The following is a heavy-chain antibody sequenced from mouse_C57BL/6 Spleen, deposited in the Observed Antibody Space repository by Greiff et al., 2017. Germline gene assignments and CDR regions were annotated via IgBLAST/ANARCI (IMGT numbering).Heavy chain of an antibody. CDR3: ARGDDGPDV. Sequence: DVMLVESGGGLVKPGGSLKLSCAASGFTFSSYAMSWVRQTPEKRLEWVATISDGGSYTYYPDNVKGRFTISRDNAKNNLYLQMSHLKSEDTAMYDCARGDDGPDVWGTGTTVTVSS. CDR2: ISDGGSYT. J-gene: IGHJ1*03. V-gene: IGHV5-4*03. CDR1: GFTFSSYA. D-gene: IGHD2-3*01.